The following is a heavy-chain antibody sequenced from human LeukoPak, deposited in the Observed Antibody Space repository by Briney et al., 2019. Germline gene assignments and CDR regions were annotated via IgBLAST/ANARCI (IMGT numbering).Heavy chain of an antibody. CDR3: ARDHISAAEAGGYNYYMDV. V-gene: IGHV3-21*01. CDR1: GFTFSNYS. CDR2: ISRSSSYI. D-gene: IGHD6-13*01. Sequence: GGSLRLSCAASGFTFSNYSLDWVRQAPGKGLEWVSSISRSSSYIFYADSVKGRFTISRDNAQNSLYLQMNSLRAEDTAVYYCARDHISAAEAGGYNYYMDVWGKGTTVTVSS. J-gene: IGHJ6*03.